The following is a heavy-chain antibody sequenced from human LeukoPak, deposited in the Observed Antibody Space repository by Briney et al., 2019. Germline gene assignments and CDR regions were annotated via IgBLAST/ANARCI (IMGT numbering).Heavy chain of an antibody. D-gene: IGHD1-1*01. CDR2: IYYTGGT. V-gene: IGHV4-39*01. Sequence: SETLSLTCTVSGGSISSSSYCWGWIRQPPGKGMEWIGSIYYTGGTYYSPSLKSRVTISVDMSKNQFSLNLSSVTAADMAVYYCASQRLTTGFDYWGQGTLVTVSS. J-gene: IGHJ4*02. CDR1: GGSISSSSYC. CDR3: ASQRLTTGFDY.